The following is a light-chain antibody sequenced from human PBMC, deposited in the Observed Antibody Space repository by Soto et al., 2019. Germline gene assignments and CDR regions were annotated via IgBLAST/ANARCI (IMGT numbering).Light chain of an antibody. CDR2: GAS. CDR1: QSVSSSY. J-gene: IGKJ2*01. Sequence: EIVLTQSPGTLSLSPGERATLSCRASQSVSSSYLAWYQQKPGQAPRLLTYGASSRATGIPDRFSGSGSGTDFTRAISRLEPEDFAVYYCQQYGSSPSYTFGQGTKLEIK. V-gene: IGKV3-20*01. CDR3: QQYGSSPSYT.